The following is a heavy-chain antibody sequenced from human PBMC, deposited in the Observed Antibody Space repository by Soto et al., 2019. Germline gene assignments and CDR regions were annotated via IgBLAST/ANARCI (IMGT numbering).Heavy chain of an antibody. CDR3: AKEDLERDYFDY. CDR1: GDPFKNDI. J-gene: IGHJ4*02. V-gene: IGHV1-69*04. Sequence: SVKVSCKTSGDPFKNDIITWVRQAPGQGLEWMGRVIPLLDIAIYAQKFQGRVTITADKSTSTAYMEMNSLRAEDTAVYYCAKEDLERDYFDYWGQGTLVTVSS. CDR2: VIPLLDIA. D-gene: IGHD1-1*01.